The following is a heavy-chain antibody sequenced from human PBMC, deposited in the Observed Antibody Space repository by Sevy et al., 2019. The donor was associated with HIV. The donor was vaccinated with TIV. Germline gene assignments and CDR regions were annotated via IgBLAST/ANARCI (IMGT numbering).Heavy chain of an antibody. D-gene: IGHD3-22*01. CDR1: GFTFSSYA. V-gene: IGHV3-23*01. J-gene: IGHJ4*02. Sequence: GGSPRLSCAVSGFTFSSYAMNWVRQAPGKGLEWVSSISGSVNSTYYADSVKGRFTISRDNSKNTLYLQMNSLRAEDTAVYYCAKKYDTSGYYFDYWGQGTLVTVSS. CDR2: ISGSVNST. CDR3: AKKYDTSGYYFDY.